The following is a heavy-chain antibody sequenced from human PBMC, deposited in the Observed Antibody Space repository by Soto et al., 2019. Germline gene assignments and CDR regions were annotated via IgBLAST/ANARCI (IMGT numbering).Heavy chain of an antibody. J-gene: IGHJ4*02. CDR3: VKEWTPRRAFAS. D-gene: IGHD5-12*01. Sequence: EVQLLESGGGLVQPGGSLRLSCAASRFMFSRYDMSWVRQAPGKGLEWVSGISGSGGSTWYADSVKGRFTISRDNSKNIVYLQMNSLRVEDMAQYVCVKEWTPRRAFASWGKGTQVTVSS. CDR2: ISGSGGST. CDR1: RFMFSRYD. V-gene: IGHV3-23*01.